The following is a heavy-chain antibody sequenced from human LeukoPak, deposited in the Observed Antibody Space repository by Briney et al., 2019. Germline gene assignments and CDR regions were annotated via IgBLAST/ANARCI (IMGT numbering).Heavy chain of an antibody. V-gene: IGHV3-23*01. D-gene: IGHD3-22*01. Sequence: GGSLRLSCAASGFTFSDYAMNWVRQALGRGLEWVSTISYSGGNTYYADPVKGRLTISRDNSKNTLYLQMDSLRAEDTAIYYCAKGSSGGRPYYFDYWGQGTLVTVSS. J-gene: IGHJ4*02. CDR1: GFTFSDYA. CDR2: ISYSGGNT. CDR3: AKGSSGGRPYYFDY.